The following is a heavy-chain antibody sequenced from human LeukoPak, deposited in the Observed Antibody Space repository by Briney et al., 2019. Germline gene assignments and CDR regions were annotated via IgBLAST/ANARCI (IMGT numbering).Heavy chain of an antibody. CDR3: ARDRSGSYYFDY. V-gene: IGHV1-2*02. Sequence: GASVKVSCKASGYTFTGYYMHWVRQAPGQGLEWMGWINPNSGGTNYAQKFQGRVTMTRDTSTSTAYMELSRLRSDDTAVYYCARDRSGSYYFDYWGQGTLVTVSS. CDR1: GYTFTGYY. J-gene: IGHJ4*02. CDR2: INPNSGGT. D-gene: IGHD1-26*01.